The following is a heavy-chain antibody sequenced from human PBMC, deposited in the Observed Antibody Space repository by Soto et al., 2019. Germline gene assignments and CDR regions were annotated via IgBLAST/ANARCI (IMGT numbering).Heavy chain of an antibody. Sequence: EVQLVQSGAEVKKPGESLRISCKGSGYSFTSYWISWVRQMTGKGLEWMGRIEPSDSYTNYCPSFQGHVTISADKSISTAYLQWSSLNASDTAMYYCARLRFGFGELLTYWGQGTLVTVSS. CDR2: IEPSDSYT. CDR1: GYSFTSYW. J-gene: IGHJ4*02. D-gene: IGHD3-10*01. CDR3: ARLRFGFGELLTY. V-gene: IGHV5-10-1*01.